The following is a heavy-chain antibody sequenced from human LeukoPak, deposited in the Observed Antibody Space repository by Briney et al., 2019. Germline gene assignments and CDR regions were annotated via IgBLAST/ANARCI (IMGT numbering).Heavy chain of an antibody. CDR3: ARDRITMVRGVLNYYYYGMDV. D-gene: IGHD3-10*01. J-gene: IGHJ6*02. Sequence: GGSLRLSCAASGFTVSSNYMSWVRQAPGKGLEWVSVIYSGGSTYYADSVKGRFTISRHNSKNTLYLQMNSLRAEDTAVYYCARDRITMVRGVLNYYYYGMDVWGQGTTVTVSS. CDR2: IYSGGST. V-gene: IGHV3-53*04. CDR1: GFTVSSNY.